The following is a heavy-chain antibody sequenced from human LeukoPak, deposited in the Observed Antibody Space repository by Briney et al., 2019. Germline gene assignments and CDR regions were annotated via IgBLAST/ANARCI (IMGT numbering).Heavy chain of an antibody. CDR1: GGSISSSSYY. CDR3: ARDGDGYGY. D-gene: IGHD5-24*01. Sequence: PSETLSLTCTVSGGSISSSSYYWGWIRQPPGKGVEWIGSIYYSGSTNYNPSLKSRVTISVDTSKNQFSLKLSSVTAADTAVYYCARDGDGYGYWGQGTLVTVSS. V-gene: IGHV4-39*07. CDR2: IYYSGST. J-gene: IGHJ4*02.